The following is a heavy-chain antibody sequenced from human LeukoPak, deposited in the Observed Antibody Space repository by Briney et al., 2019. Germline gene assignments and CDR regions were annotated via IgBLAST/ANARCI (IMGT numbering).Heavy chain of an antibody. V-gene: IGHV3-23*01. CDR2: ISGSGGRT. Sequence: GGSLRLSCAASRFTFSSYAMSWVRQAPGKGLEWVSGISGSGGRTYYADSVKGRFTISRDNSKNTLYLQMNSLRAVDTAVYYCAKDLYAWTSTYSYTPFDYWGQGTLVTVSS. J-gene: IGHJ4*02. CDR3: AKDLYAWTSTYSYTPFDY. D-gene: IGHD5-18*01. CDR1: RFTFSSYA.